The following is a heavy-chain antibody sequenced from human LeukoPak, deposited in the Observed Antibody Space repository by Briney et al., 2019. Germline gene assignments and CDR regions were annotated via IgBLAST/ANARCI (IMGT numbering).Heavy chain of an antibody. J-gene: IGHJ4*02. Sequence: GGSLRLSCAASGFTFSSYAMHWVRQAPGKGLEWVAVISYDGSNKYYADSVKGRFTISRDNSKNTLYLQMNSLRAEDTAVYYCAKDGGNSYGDYWGQGTLVTVSS. CDR2: ISYDGSNK. V-gene: IGHV3-30*04. CDR1: GFTFSSYA. CDR3: AKDGGNSYGDY. D-gene: IGHD5-18*01.